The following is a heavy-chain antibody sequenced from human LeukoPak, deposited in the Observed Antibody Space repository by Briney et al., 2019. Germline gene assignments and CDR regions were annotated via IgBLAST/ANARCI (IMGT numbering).Heavy chain of an antibody. Sequence: ASVKVSCKASGYTFTSYAMHWVRQAPGQRLEWMGWINAGNGNTKYSQEFQGRVTITRDTSASTAYMELSSLRSEDMAVYYCARVPGYADAFDIWGQGTMVTVSS. D-gene: IGHD1-1*01. V-gene: IGHV1-3*03. CDR1: GYTFTSYA. CDR2: INAGNGNT. J-gene: IGHJ3*02. CDR3: ARVPGYADAFDI.